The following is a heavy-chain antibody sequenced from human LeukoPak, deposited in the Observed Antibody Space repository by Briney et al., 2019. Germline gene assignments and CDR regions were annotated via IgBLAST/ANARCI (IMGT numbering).Heavy chain of an antibody. Sequence: GSLRLSCEASGFTFSDYILDWVRQAPGKGLEWIGEINHSGSTNYNPSLKSRVTISVDTSRNQFSLKLSSVTAADTAVYYCARGSPTIFDWFNPWGQGTLVTVSS. J-gene: IGHJ5*02. D-gene: IGHD3-3*01. V-gene: IGHV4-34*01. CDR1: GFTFSDYI. CDR3: ARGSPTIFDWFNP. CDR2: INHSGST.